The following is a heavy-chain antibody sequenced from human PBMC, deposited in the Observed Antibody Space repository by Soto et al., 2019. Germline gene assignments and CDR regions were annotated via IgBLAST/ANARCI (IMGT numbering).Heavy chain of an antibody. CDR2: INAGNGNT. J-gene: IGHJ4*02. CDR3: ATPIVAFY. D-gene: IGHD5-12*01. V-gene: IGHV1-3*01. Sequence: ASLKVSCKASGYTFTSYAIHWVRQAPGQRLEWMGWINAGNGNTKYSQRFQGRVIITRDTSAGTAYMELRSLRSEDTAVYYCATPIVAFYWGQGTLVTVS. CDR1: GYTFTSYA.